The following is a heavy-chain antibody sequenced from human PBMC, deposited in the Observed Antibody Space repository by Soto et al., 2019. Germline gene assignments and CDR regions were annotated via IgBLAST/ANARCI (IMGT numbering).Heavy chain of an antibody. CDR1: GGTFSSYA. D-gene: IGHD2-21*02. CDR2: IIPIFGTA. CDR3: ARAIVVVTAILEVVDYYYGMDV. J-gene: IGHJ6*02. V-gene: IGHV1-69*13. Sequence: SVKVSCKASGGTFSSYAISWVRRAPGQGLEWMGGIIPIFGTANYAQKFQGRVTITADESTSTAYMELSSLRSEDTAVYYCARAIVVVTAILEVVDYYYGMDVWGQGTTVTVSS.